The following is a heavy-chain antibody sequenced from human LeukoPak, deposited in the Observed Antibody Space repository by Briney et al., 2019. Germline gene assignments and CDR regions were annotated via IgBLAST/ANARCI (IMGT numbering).Heavy chain of an antibody. CDR3: AREGFSQ. CDR1: GGSISSYY. V-gene: IGHV4-39*07. CDR2: IYYSGST. J-gene: IGHJ4*02. Sequence: SETLSLTCTVSGGSISSYYWAWIRQPPGKGLEWIGSIYYSGSTYYNPSLKSRVTISVDTSKNQFSLKLSSVTAADTAVYYCAREGFSQWGQGTLVTVSS.